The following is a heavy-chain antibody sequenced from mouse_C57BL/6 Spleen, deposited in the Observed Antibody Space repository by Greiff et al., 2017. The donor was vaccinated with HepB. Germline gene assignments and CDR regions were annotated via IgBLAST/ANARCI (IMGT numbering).Heavy chain of an antibody. CDR2: IHPNSGST. CDR1: GYTFTSYW. V-gene: IGHV1-64*01. D-gene: IGHD2-5*01. J-gene: IGHJ2*01. Sequence: QVQLQQPGAELVKPGASVKLSCKASGYTFTSYWMHWVKQRPGQGLEWIGMIHPNSGSTNDNEKFKSKATLTVDKSSSTAYMQLSSLTSEDSAVYYCARGAYYSNYVDYWGQGTTLTVSS. CDR3: ARGAYYSNYVDY.